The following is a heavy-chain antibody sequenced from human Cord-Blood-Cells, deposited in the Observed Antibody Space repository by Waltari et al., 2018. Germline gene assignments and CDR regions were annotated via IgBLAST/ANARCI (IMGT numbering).Heavy chain of an antibody. Sequence: QVQLQQWGAGLLKPSATLSPTCAVYGGSFSGYYWRWIRQPPGKGLEWIGEINHRGSTNYNPSLKSRVTISVDTSKNQFSLKLSSVTAADTAVYYCARKDIAVAGTIDYWGQGTLVTVSS. D-gene: IGHD6-19*01. CDR1: GGSFSGYY. CDR3: ARKDIAVAGTIDY. V-gene: IGHV4-34*01. CDR2: INHRGST. J-gene: IGHJ4*02.